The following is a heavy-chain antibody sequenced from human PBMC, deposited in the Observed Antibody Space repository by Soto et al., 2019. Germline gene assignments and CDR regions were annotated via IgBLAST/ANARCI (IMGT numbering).Heavy chain of an antibody. D-gene: IGHD6-13*01. Sequence: QLQLQESGSGLVKPSQTLSLTRAVSGGSISSGGYSWSWIRQPPGKGLEWIGYIYHSGSTYYNPSLKSRVTISVDRSKNQFSLKLSSVTAADTAVYYCARDSSSFRGWFDPWGQGTLVTVSS. CDR2: IYHSGST. J-gene: IGHJ5*02. V-gene: IGHV4-30-2*01. CDR3: ARDSSSFRGWFDP. CDR1: GGSISSGGYS.